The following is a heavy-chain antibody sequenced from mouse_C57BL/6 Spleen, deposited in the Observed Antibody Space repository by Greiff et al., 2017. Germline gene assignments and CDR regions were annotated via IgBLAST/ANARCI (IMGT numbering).Heavy chain of an antibody. CDR3: ARKDDGYYFYAMDY. Sequence: QVQLQQSGPGLVQPSQSLSITCTVSGFSLTSYGVHWVRQSPGKGLEWLGVIWSGGSTDYKAAFISRLSISKDNSKSQVFFKMNSLQADDTAIYYCARKDDGYYFYAMDYWGQGTSVTVSS. V-gene: IGHV2-2*01. CDR2: IWSGGST. D-gene: IGHD2-3*01. CDR1: GFSLTSYG. J-gene: IGHJ4*01.